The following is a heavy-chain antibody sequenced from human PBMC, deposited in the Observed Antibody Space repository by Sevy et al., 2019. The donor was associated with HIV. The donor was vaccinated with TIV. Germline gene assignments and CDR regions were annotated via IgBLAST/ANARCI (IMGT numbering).Heavy chain of an antibody. V-gene: IGHV3-23*01. CDR3: ARSDDSSGYYLYYFEY. Sequence: GGSLRLSCAASGFTLSSYDVSWVRQAPGKGLEWVSFISSSGGTTYYADSVKGRFTISRDNSKNILYLQMNSLRAEDTAVYYCARSDDSSGYYLYYFEYWGQGSVVTVSS. D-gene: IGHD3-22*01. CDR2: ISSSGGTT. CDR1: GFTLSSYD. J-gene: IGHJ4*02.